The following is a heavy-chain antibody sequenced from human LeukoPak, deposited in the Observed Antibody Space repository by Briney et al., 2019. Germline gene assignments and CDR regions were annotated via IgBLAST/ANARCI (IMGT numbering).Heavy chain of an antibody. CDR1: GGSFSGYY. D-gene: IGHD6-6*01. CDR3: AGGWGWYSSSSVVFDY. Sequence: SETLSLTCAVYGGSFSGYYWSWIRQPPGKGLEWIGEINHSGSTNYNPSLKSRVTISVDTSKNQFSLKLSSVTAADTAVYYCAGGWGWYSSSSVVFDYWGQGTLVTVSS. CDR2: INHSGST. J-gene: IGHJ4*02. V-gene: IGHV4-34*01.